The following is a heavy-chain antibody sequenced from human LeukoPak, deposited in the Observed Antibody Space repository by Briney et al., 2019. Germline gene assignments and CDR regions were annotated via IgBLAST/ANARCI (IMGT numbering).Heavy chain of an antibody. CDR1: GFTFSSYA. V-gene: IGHV3-23*01. Sequence: GGSLRPSCAASGFTFSSYAMSWVRQAPGKGLEWVSAISGSGGSTYYADSVKGRFTISRDNSKNTLYLQMNSLRAEDTAVYYCALSSSPCCFDYWGQGTLVTVSS. J-gene: IGHJ4*02. CDR3: ALSSSPCCFDY. D-gene: IGHD6-6*01. CDR2: ISGSGGST.